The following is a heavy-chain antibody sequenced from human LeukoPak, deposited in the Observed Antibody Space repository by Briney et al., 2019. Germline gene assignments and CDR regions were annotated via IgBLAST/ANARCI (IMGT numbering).Heavy chain of an antibody. Sequence: GGSLRLSCAASGFTFRTYNMNWVRQAPGKGLEWVSSISSSSSYIYYADSVKGRFTISRDNAKNSLYLQMNSLRAEDTAVYYCARDTGFDYWGQGTLVTVSS. CDR3: ARDTGFDY. J-gene: IGHJ4*02. CDR1: GFTFRTYN. CDR2: ISSSSSYI. D-gene: IGHD3-10*01. V-gene: IGHV3-21*01.